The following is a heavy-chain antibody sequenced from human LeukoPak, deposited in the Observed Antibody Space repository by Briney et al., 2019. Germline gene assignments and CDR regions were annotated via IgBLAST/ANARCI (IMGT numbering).Heavy chain of an antibody. CDR1: GVSISSYY. J-gene: IGHJ4*02. Sequence: KASETLSRTGTGSGVSISSYYWGWIRQRPGIGLEWMGYIYDSGSTNNIPCLKSRVTVSVDTSKNQSSLKVGSVTAAAPAVYYCARGKQMEWTLWGQGTLVTVSS. V-gene: IGHV4-59*01. D-gene: IGHD3-3*01. CDR2: IYDSGST. CDR3: ARGKQMEWTL.